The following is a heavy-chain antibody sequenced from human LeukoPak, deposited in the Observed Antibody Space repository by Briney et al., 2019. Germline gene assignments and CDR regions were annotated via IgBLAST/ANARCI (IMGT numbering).Heavy chain of an antibody. CDR3: TRGESSRWSSPVSTTHFYSTMDV. CDR1: GDSFSSDA. CDR2: TIPIFGTA. J-gene: IGHJ6*02. V-gene: IGHV1-69*13. D-gene: IGHD5/OR15-5a*01. Sequence: SVKVSCKASGDSFSSDAISWVRQAPGQGLEWMGGTIPIFGTANFAQKFQGRVTITADESTSTAYMELSSLRSEDTAVYYCTRGESSRWSSPVSTTHFYSTMDVWGQGTTVTVSS.